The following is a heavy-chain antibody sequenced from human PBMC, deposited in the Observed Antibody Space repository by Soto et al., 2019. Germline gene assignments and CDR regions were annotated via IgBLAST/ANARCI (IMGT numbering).Heavy chain of an antibody. CDR2: ISASGRLK. V-gene: IGHV3-23*01. CDR1: GFTFTNYA. J-gene: IGHJ5*02. CDR3: AREVGAPSVWLDP. D-gene: IGHD1-26*01. Sequence: EVQLSESGGDLRQPGGSLRLSCAASGFTFTNYAMTWVRQTPGKGLEWVSGISASGRLKYYSDSVQGRFTVSRDNSKNILYLNMDNLGDGDTALYYWAREVGAPSVWLDPWCQGTQVTVSS.